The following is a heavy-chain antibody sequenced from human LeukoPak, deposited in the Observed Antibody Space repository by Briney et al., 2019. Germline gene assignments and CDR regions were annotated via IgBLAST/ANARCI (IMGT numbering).Heavy chain of an antibody. CDR2: IKTKTDGGTT. V-gene: IGHV3-15*01. D-gene: IGHD1-1*01. Sequence: GGSLRLSCEASGFTFSNVWMNWVRQAPGKGLEWIGRIKTKTDGGTTEYAAPVKGRFTISRDDSKNTVYLQMNSLKAEDTALYYCVTRVKSTGDYWGQGTLVTVSS. CDR1: GFTFSNVW. CDR3: VTRVKSTGDY. J-gene: IGHJ4*02.